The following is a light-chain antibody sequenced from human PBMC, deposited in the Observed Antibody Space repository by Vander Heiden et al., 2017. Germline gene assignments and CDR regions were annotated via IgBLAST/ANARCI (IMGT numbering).Light chain of an antibody. CDR2: DVS. V-gene: IGLV2-14*03. Sequence: QSALTQPASVSGSPGQSITISCTGTNSDVGGYNYDSWYQQHPGKAPKLMIYDVSNRPSGISNRFSGSKSGNTASLTISGLQAEDEADYYCSSYTSSSTLRVFGTGTKVTVL. CDR1: NSDVGGYNY. CDR3: SSYTSSSTLRV. J-gene: IGLJ1*01.